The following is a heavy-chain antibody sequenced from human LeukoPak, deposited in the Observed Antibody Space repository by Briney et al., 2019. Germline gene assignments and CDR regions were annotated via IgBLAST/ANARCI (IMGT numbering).Heavy chain of an antibody. D-gene: IGHD6-19*01. CDR2: ISYDGSNK. Sequence: GGSLRLSCAASGFTFSSYAMHWVRQAPGKGLEWVAVISYDGSNKYYADSVKGRFTISRDNSKNTLYPQMNSLRAEDTAVYYCARVQGSGWYREWGQGTLVTVSS. J-gene: IGHJ4*02. V-gene: IGHV3-30*04. CDR3: ARVQGSGWYRE. CDR1: GFTFSSYA.